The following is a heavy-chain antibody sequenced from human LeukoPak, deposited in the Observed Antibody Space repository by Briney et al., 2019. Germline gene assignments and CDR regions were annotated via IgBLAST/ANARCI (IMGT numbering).Heavy chain of an antibody. CDR2: ISSSSSYI. V-gene: IGHV3-21*01. CDR1: GFTFSSYS. J-gene: IGHJ4*02. CDR3: ARNLRFLEWLIDY. D-gene: IGHD3-3*01. Sequence: GGSLRLSCAASGFTFSSYSMNWVRQAPGKGLEWVSSISSSSSYIYYADSVKGRFTIPRDNAKNSLYLQMNSLRAEDTAVYYCARNLRFLEWLIDYWGQGTLVTVSS.